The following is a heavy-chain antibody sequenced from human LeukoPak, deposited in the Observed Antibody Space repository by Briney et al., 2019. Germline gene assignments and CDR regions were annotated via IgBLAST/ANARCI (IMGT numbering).Heavy chain of an antibody. J-gene: IGHJ6*04. V-gene: IGHV4-34*01. CDR3: ARGRYGMDV. Sequence: SETLSLTCAVYGGSFSGYYWSWIRQPPGKGLEWIGEINHSGSTNYNPSLKSQVTISVDTSKNQFSLKLSSVTAADTAVYYCARGRYGMDVWGKGTTVTVSS. CDR2: INHSGST. CDR1: GGSFSGYY.